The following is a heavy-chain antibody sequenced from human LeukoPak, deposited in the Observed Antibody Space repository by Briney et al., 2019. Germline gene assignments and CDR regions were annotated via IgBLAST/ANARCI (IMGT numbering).Heavy chain of an antibody. Sequence: GGSLRLSCVASGFPFRSYAMTWVRQTPGKGLESVSVITDDEDTYYADSVKGRFTISRDNSQDTVFLQMNSLRVEDTAVYYCAKVDYWSPENYFDSWGQGTLVTVSS. CDR2: ITDDEDT. CDR1: GFPFRSYA. CDR3: AKVDYWSPENYFDS. V-gene: IGHV3-23*01. J-gene: IGHJ4*02. D-gene: IGHD1-1*01.